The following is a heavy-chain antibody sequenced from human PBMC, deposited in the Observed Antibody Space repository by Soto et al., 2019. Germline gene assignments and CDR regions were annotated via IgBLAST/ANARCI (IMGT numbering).Heavy chain of an antibody. V-gene: IGHV4-59*08. CDR3: ARHSNEYRKSLDY. J-gene: IGHJ4*02. CDR1: GGSISGYY. CDR2: IYYSGST. D-gene: IGHD1-1*01. Sequence: PSETLSLTCTVSGGSISGYYWSWIRPPPGKGLEWIAYIYYSGSTNSNPSLKSRVTISVDTSKNQFSLKLSSVTAADTAVYYCARHSNEYRKSLDYWGQGTLVTVSS.